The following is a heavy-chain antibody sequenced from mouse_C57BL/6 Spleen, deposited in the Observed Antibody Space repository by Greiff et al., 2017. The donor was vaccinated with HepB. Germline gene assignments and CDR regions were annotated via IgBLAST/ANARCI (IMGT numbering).Heavy chain of an antibody. D-gene: IGHD1-1*01. CDR3: ARGATTVVEPHYYAMDY. J-gene: IGHJ4*01. Sequence: EVMLVESGGGLVKPGGSLKLSCAASGFTFSDYGMHWVRQAPEKGLEWVAYISSGSSTIYYADTVKGRFTISRDNAKNTLFLQMTSLRSEDTAMYYCARGATTVVEPHYYAMDYWGQGTSVTVSS. CDR1: GFTFSDYG. CDR2: ISSGSSTI. V-gene: IGHV5-17*01.